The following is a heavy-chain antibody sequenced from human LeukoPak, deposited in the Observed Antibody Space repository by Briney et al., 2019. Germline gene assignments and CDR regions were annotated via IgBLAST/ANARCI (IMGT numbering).Heavy chain of an antibody. CDR1: GFTFDDYA. Sequence: GRSLRLSCAASGFTFDDYAMHWVRQAPGKGLEWVSGISWNSGSIGYADSVKGRFTISRDNAKNSLYLQMNSLRAEDTALYYCAKTTMVRAYYGMDVWGQGTTVTVSS. CDR3: AKTTMVRAYYGMDV. CDR2: ISWNSGSI. J-gene: IGHJ6*02. V-gene: IGHV3-9*01. D-gene: IGHD3-10*01.